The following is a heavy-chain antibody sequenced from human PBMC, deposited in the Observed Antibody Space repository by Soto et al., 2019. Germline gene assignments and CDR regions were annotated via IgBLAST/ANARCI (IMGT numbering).Heavy chain of an antibody. J-gene: IGHJ5*02. Sequence: VGSLRLSCAASGFTFSSYGMHWVRQAPGKGLEWVAVISYDGSNKYYADSVKGRFTISRDNSKNTLYLQMNSLRAEDTAVYYCPTVSPRLAVAGSFDPWGQGTLVTVSS. CDR3: PTVSPRLAVAGSFDP. CDR2: ISYDGSNK. CDR1: GFTFSSYG. D-gene: IGHD6-19*01. V-gene: IGHV3-30*03.